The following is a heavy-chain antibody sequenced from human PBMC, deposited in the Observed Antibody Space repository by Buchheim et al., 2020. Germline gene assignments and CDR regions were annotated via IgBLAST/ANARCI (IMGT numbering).Heavy chain of an antibody. Sequence: QVQLQESGPGLVKPSETLSLTCTVSGGSISSYFWSWIRQPPGKGLEWIGSFYFSGSTNYNPSLKSRVTISIDTSKNQLSLKLSSVTAADTAVYYCARARGGGSSHNWFDPWGQGTL. J-gene: IGHJ5*02. CDR2: FYFSGST. D-gene: IGHD1-26*01. CDR1: GGSISSYF. V-gene: IGHV4-59*01. CDR3: ARARGGGSSHNWFDP.